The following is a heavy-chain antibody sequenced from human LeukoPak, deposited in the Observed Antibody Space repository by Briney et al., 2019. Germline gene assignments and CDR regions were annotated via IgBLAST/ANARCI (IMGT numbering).Heavy chain of an antibody. V-gene: IGHV3-53*01. J-gene: IGHJ5*02. CDR2: IYSGGST. CDR1: GFTVSSNY. D-gene: IGHD2-15*01. CDR3: ARGYCSGGSCYTLWFDP. Sequence: PGGSLSLSCAASGFTVSSNYMSWVRQAPGKGLEWVSVIYSGGSTYYADSVKGRFTISRDNSKNTLYLQMNSLRAEDTAVYYCARGYCSGGSCYTLWFDPWGQGTLVTVSS.